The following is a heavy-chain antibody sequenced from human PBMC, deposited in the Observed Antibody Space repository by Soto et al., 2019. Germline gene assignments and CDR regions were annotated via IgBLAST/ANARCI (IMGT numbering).Heavy chain of an antibody. Sequence: GESLKISCKGSGYSFTSYWIGWVRQMPGKGLEWMGIIYPGDSDTRYSPSFQGQVTISADKSISTAYLQWSSLKASDTAMYYCARRANYYYYDSSGSQSYYFDYWGQGTLVTVSS. D-gene: IGHD3-22*01. J-gene: IGHJ4*02. CDR1: GYSFTSYW. CDR3: ARRANYYYYDSSGSQSYYFDY. CDR2: IYPGDSDT. V-gene: IGHV5-51*01.